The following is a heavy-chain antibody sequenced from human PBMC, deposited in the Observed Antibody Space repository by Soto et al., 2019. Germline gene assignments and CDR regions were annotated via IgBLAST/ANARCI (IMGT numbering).Heavy chain of an antibody. D-gene: IGHD3-10*01. CDR1: GFTFSSYG. J-gene: IGHJ4*02. CDR3: AKVNYYGSGVNY. Sequence: VQRVESGGGVVQPGRSLRLYCAASGFTFSSYGMHWVRQAPGKGLEWVAVISYDGSNKYYADSVKGRFTISRYNSKNTLYLQMNSPRAEDTSVYYCAKVNYYGSGVNYWGQGTLVTVSS. CDR2: ISYDGSNK. V-gene: IGHV3-30*18.